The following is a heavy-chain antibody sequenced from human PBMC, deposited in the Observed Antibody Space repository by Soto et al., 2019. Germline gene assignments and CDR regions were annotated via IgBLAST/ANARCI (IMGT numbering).Heavy chain of an antibody. Sequence: QVQLVQSGAEVKKPGSSVKVSCKAAGGTFSSYTISWVRQAPGQGLEWMGRIIPILGIANYAQKFQGRVTITSDKSTSTAYMELSSLRSEDTAVYYCAVGSGSFVRGDYWGQGTLVTVSS. CDR1: GGTFSSYT. D-gene: IGHD3-10*01. CDR2: IIPILGIA. CDR3: AVGSGSFVRGDY. J-gene: IGHJ4*02. V-gene: IGHV1-69*02.